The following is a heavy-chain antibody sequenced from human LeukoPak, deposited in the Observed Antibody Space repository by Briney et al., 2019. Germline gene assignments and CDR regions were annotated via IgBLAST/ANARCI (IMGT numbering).Heavy chain of an antibody. J-gene: IGHJ3*02. D-gene: IGHD1-26*01. CDR3: ARGLVGATPGDAFDI. CDR1: GFTFSSYS. CDR2: ISSSSSYI. Sequence: GRCLRLSCAASGFTFSSYSMTCVREAPGQGLGGGSAISSSSSYIYYADSVKGRFTISRDNAKNSLYLQMNSVRAEDTAVYYCARGLVGATPGDAFDIWGQGTMVTVSS. V-gene: IGHV3-21*01.